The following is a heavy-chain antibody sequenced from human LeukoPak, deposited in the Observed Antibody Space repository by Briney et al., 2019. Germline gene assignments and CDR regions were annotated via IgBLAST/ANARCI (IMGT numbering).Heavy chain of an antibody. Sequence: GESLRLSCAASRFTFSRYAMSWVRQAPGKGLEWVSGISASGGTTYYADSVKGRFTISRDNSRNTLYLQMNSLRAEDTAVYYCATLYIARAMVRGDYWAQGTLVTVSS. D-gene: IGHD3-10*01. CDR1: RFTFSRYA. J-gene: IGHJ4*02. CDR2: ISASGGTT. CDR3: ATLYIARAMVRGDY. V-gene: IGHV3-23*01.